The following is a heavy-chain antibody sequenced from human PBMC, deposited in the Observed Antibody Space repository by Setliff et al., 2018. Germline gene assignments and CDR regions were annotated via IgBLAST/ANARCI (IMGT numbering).Heavy chain of an antibody. V-gene: IGHV3-21*01. CDR1: GFSLNPFR. J-gene: IGHJ5*02. CDR2: ISSTGDDI. D-gene: IGHD3-3*01. Sequence: GGSLRLSCAASGFSLNPFRMTWIRQPPGKGLEWVSSISSTGDDIYYADPVKGRFTISRDNAKKSLSLQMNGLRAEDTSVYYCGRDVFDFRTGQGGPWGQGTRVTVSS. CDR3: GRDVFDFRTGQGGP.